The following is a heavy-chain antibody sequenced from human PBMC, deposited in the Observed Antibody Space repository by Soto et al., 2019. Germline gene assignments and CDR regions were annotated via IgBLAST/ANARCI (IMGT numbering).Heavy chain of an antibody. J-gene: IGHJ4*02. CDR1: GYAFTTYG. D-gene: IGHD1-1*01. Sequence: QVHLVQSGAEVKKPGASVKVSCKGSGYAFTTYGITWVRQAPGQGLEWMGWISAHNGNTNYAQKLQGRVTVTRDTSTSTAYMEPRSLRSDDTAVCYCARGRYGDYWGQGALVTVSS. CDR2: ISAHNGNT. V-gene: IGHV1-18*01. CDR3: ARGRYGDY.